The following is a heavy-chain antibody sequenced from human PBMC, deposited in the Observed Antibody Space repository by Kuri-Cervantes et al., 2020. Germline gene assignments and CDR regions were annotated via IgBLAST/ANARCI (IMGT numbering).Heavy chain of an antibody. V-gene: IGHV3-43D*04. CDR1: GFTFDDYA. Sequence: GESLKISCADSGFTFDDYAMHWVRQAPGKGLEWVSLISWDGGSTYYADSVKGRFTLSRDNSKNSLYLQMNSLRAEDTALYYCAKGVEYSGYDEIDYWGQGTLVTVSS. J-gene: IGHJ4*02. CDR3: AKGVEYSGYDEIDY. D-gene: IGHD5-12*01. CDR2: ISWDGGST.